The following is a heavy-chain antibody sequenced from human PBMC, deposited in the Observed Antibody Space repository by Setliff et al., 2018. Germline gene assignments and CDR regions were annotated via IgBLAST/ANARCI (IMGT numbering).Heavy chain of an antibody. D-gene: IGHD5-18*01. V-gene: IGHV4-61*02. CDR1: GGSISSGSYY. CDR2: IYTSGST. Sequence: KSSETLSLTCTVSGGSISSGSYYWSWIRQPAGKGLEGIGRIYTSGSTNYNPSLKSRVTISVDTSKNQFSLKLSSVTAADTAVYYCARGKSVTASNWFDPWGQGTLVTVSS. CDR3: ARGKSVTASNWFDP. J-gene: IGHJ5*02.